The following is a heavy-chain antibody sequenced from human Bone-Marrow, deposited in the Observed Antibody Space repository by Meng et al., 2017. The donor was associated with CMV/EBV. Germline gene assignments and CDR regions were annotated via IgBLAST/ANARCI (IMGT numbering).Heavy chain of an antibody. CDR1: GYTFTSYD. D-gene: IGHD1-7*01. J-gene: IGHJ4*02. CDR2: INPNSGGT. CDR3: APPRPGWNYPFDN. Sequence: ASVKVSCKASGYTFTSYDMHWVRQAPGQGLEWMGWINPNSGGTNYAQKLQGRVTMTRDTSTSTAYMELSRLRSDDTAVYYCAPPRPGWNYPFDNWGQGTLVTVSS. V-gene: IGHV1-2*02.